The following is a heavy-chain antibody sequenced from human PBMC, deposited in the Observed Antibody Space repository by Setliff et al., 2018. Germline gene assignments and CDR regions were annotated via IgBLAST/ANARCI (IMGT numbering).Heavy chain of an antibody. Sequence: SETLSLTCAVSGSAIDSGHYWDWIRQPPGKGLEWIGSFRPTGRTYYNPSLKSRVTISVDTSKKQFSLKLTSMTAADTAVYYCVRDAGDGYGVDAYAGAGFDIWGQGTMVTVSS. CDR1: GSAIDSGHY. V-gene: IGHV4-38-2*02. CDR3: VRDAGDGYGVDAYAGAGFDI. J-gene: IGHJ3*02. D-gene: IGHD4-17*01. CDR2: FRPTGRT.